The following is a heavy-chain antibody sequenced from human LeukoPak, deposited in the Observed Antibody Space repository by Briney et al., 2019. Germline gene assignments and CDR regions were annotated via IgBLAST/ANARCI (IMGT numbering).Heavy chain of an antibody. Sequence: ASAKVSCKASGYTFTGYYMHWVRQAPGQGLEWMGWINPNSGGTNYAQKFQGRVTMTRDTSISTAYMELSRLRSDDTAVYYCARGNPVLRFLEWLSIHDAFDIWGQGTMVTVSS. J-gene: IGHJ3*02. V-gene: IGHV1-2*02. D-gene: IGHD3-3*01. CDR2: INPNSGGT. CDR3: ARGNPVLRFLEWLSIHDAFDI. CDR1: GYTFTGYY.